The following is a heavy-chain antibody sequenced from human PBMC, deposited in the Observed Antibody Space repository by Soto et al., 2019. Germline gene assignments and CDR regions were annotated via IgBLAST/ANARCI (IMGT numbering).Heavy chain of an antibody. CDR3: ARVLELRSGLFDY. V-gene: IGHV4-30-4*01. Sequence: SETLSLTCTVSGGSISSGDYYWSWTRQPPGKGLEWIGYIYYSGSTYYNPSLKSRVTISVDTSKNQFSLKLSSVTAADTAVYYCARVLELRSGLFDYWGQGTLVTVSS. CDR2: IYYSGST. J-gene: IGHJ4*02. D-gene: IGHD1-7*01. CDR1: GGSISSGDYY.